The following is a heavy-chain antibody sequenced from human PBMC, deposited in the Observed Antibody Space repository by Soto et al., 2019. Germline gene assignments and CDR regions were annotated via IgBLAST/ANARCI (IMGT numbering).Heavy chain of an antibody. CDR1: GYTFTSYG. CDR2: ISAYNGNT. J-gene: IGHJ6*02. V-gene: IGHV1-18*04. Sequence: QVQLVQSGAEVKKPGASVKVSCKASGYTFTSYGISWVRQAPGQGLEWMGWISAYNGNTNYAQKLQGRVTMTTDTSTSTAYMELRRLRSDDTAVFYCARDLRYGGYVYYYYGMDVWGQGTTVTVSS. CDR3: ARDLRYGGYVYYYYGMDV. D-gene: IGHD5-12*01.